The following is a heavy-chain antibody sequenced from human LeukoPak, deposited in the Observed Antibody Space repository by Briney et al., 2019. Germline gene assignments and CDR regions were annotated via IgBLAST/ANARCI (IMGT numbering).Heavy chain of an antibody. CDR2: INHSGST. CDR1: GGSFSGYY. V-gene: IGHV4-34*01. CDR3: ARGLGDHYDILTGGDI. D-gene: IGHD3-9*01. J-gene: IGHJ3*02. Sequence: PSETLSLTCAVYGGSFSGYYWSWIRQPPGKGLEWIGEINHSGSTNYNPFLKSRVTISVDTSKNQFSLKLSSVTAADTAVYYCARGLGDHYDILTGGDIWGQGTMVTVSS.